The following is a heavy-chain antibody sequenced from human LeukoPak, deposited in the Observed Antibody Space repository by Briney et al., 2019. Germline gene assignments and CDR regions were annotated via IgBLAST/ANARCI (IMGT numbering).Heavy chain of an antibody. CDR1: GVSITSHL. J-gene: IGHJ4*02. CDR2: IYYSGTT. CDR3: VRGCGWLDY. Sequence: SETLSLTCTVSGVSITSHLWTWIRQPPGKGLEWIGYIYYSGTTNYNPSLKSRVTISRDTSKNQFSLKVTSVTAADTALYYCVRGCGWLDYWGQGILVTASS. D-gene: IGHD6-19*01. V-gene: IGHV4-59*03.